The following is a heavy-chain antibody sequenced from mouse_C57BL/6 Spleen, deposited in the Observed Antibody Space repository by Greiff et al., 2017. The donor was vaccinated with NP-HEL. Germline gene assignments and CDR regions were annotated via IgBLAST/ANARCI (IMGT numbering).Heavy chain of an antibody. CDR3: AIYGSSSFYSAMDY. J-gene: IGHJ4*01. Sequence: VQLQQPGAELVRPGSSVKLSCKASGYTFTSYWMHWVKQRPIQGLEWIGNIDPSDSETHYNQKFKDKATLTVDKSSSTAYMQLSSLTSEDSAVYYCAIYGSSSFYSAMDYWGQGTSVTVSS. V-gene: IGHV1-52*01. CDR2: IDPSDSET. D-gene: IGHD1-1*01. CDR1: GYTFTSYW.